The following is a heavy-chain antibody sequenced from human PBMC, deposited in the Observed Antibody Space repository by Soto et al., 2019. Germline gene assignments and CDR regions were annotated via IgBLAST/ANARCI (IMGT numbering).Heavy chain of an antibody. J-gene: IGHJ3*02. CDR2: IYPGDSDT. CDR1: GYSFTSYW. CDR3: ARPRCSGGSCYFPNHDAFDI. D-gene: IGHD2-15*01. Sequence: PGESLKISCKGSGYSFTSYWIGWVRQMPGKGLEWMGIIYPGDSDTRYSPSFQGQVTISADKSISTAYLQWSSLKASDTAMYYCARPRCSGGSCYFPNHDAFDIWGQGTMVTVSS. V-gene: IGHV5-51*01.